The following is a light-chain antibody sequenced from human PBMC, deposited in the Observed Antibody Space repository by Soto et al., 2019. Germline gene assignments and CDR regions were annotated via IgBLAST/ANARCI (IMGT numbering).Light chain of an antibody. CDR1: QSLLHSNGYNY. CDR3: MQALQTPLT. CDR2: MGS. V-gene: IGKV2-28*01. J-gene: IGKJ4*01. Sequence: DIVMTQSPLSLPVTPGEPASISCRSSQSLLHSNGYNYVDWFLQRPGQSPQVLIYMGSYRASGVPDRFSGSGSGTDFTLEISRVETEDVGLYYCMQALQTPLTFGGGTKVEIK.